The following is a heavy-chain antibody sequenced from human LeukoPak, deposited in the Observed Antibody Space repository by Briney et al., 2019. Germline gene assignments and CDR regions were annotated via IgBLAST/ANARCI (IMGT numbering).Heavy chain of an antibody. CDR2: ISSSGSTI. CDR3: ARGRDNIAAAGTVY. D-gene: IGHD6-13*01. J-gene: IGHJ4*02. CDR1: GFTFSSYE. Sequence: GGSLRLSCAASGFTFSSYEMNWVRQAPGKGLEWVSYISSSGSTIYYADSVKGRFTISRDNAKNSLYLQMNSLRAEDTAVYYCARGRDNIAAAGTVYWGQGTLVTVSS. V-gene: IGHV3-48*03.